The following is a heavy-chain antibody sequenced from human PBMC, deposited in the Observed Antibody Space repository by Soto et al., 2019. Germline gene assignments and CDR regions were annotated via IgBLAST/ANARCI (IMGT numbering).Heavy chain of an antibody. V-gene: IGHV4-31*03. D-gene: IGHD4-17*01. CDR1: GASINTGGFY. CDR3: ARVKVTTESFDS. J-gene: IGHJ4*02. CDR2: GSHTGSR. Sequence: KPSETLSLTCSVSGASINTGGFYWSWVRQFPGKGLDWIGYGSHTGSRYLNPSLRSRITISLDTPNNQFSLRLTSVTAADTAVYYCARVKVTTESFDSWGQGSLVTVSS.